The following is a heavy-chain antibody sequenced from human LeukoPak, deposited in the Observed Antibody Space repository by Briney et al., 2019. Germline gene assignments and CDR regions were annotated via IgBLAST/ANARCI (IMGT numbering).Heavy chain of an antibody. J-gene: IGHJ4*02. D-gene: IGHD2-2*01. V-gene: IGHV1-24*01. CDR1: GYTLTELS. Sequence: ASVKVSCKVSGYTLTELSMHWVRQAPGKGLEWMGGFDPEDGETIHAQKFQGRVTMTEDTSTDTAYMELSSLRSEDTAVYYCATSRPRVVPAALDSYFDYWGQGTLVTVSS. CDR3: ATSRPRVVPAALDSYFDY. CDR2: FDPEDGET.